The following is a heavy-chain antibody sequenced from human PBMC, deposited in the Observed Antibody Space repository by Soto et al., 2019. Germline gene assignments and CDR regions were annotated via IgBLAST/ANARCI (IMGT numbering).Heavy chain of an antibody. J-gene: IGHJ4*01. CDR1: GFTFSSYS. D-gene: IGHD6-13*01. CDR2: ISSISSYI. CDR3: ARGTYSSSCHDY. V-gene: IGHV3-21*01. Sequence: EVQLVESGGGLVKTGGSLRLSCAASGFTFSSYSMNWVRQAPGTGLEWVSSISSISSYIYYADSVKGRFTISRDNAKNSLYLQMNSLRAEDTAVYYCARGTYSSSCHDYWGHGTLVTVSS.